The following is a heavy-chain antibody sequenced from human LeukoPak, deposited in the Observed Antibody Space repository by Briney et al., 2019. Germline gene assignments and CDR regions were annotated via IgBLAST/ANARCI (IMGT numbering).Heavy chain of an antibody. CDR2: IYSGGNT. CDR1: GFTVSRNY. Sequence: SGGFLRLSCAASGFTVSRNYMSWVRQAPGKGLEWVSVIYSGGNTYYADFVKGRFTISRDNSENTLYLQINSLTAEDTAVYYCANLPRGDYWGLGTLVTVSS. CDR3: ANLPRGDY. D-gene: IGHD3-10*01. V-gene: IGHV3-53*01. J-gene: IGHJ4*02.